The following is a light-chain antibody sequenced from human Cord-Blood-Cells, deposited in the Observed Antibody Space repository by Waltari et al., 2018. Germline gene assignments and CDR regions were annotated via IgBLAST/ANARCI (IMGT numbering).Light chain of an antibody. V-gene: IGLV2-14*01. CDR1: SSDVGGYNY. CDR3: SSYTSSSTWV. J-gene: IGLJ3*02. CDR2: DVS. Sequence: QSALTQPASVSGSPGQSITISCTGTSSDVGGYNYVSWYQQHPGQAPKHMIYDVSNRPSGVSNRFSGSKSGNTASLTISGLQDEDEADYDCSSYTSSSTWVFGGGTKLTVL.